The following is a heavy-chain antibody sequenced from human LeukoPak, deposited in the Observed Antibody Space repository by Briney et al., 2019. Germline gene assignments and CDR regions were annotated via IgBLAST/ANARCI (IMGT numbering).Heavy chain of an antibody. CDR1: GFTFSSYS. J-gene: IGHJ3*02. CDR2: ISSSSSYI. Sequence: GGSLRLSCAASGFTFSSYSMNWVRQAPGKGLEWVSSISSSSSYIYYADSVKGRFTISRDNAKNSLYLQMNSLRAEDTAVYYCARDSGSAAFDIWGQGTMVSVSS. V-gene: IGHV3-21*01. D-gene: IGHD3-10*01. CDR3: ARDSGSAAFDI.